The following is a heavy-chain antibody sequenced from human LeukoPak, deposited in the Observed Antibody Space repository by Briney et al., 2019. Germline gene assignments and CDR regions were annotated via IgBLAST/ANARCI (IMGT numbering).Heavy chain of an antibody. CDR2: IYSSGGT. V-gene: IGHV4-61*02. CDR3: ARVSVVVPAAMVDV. D-gene: IGHD2-2*01. Sequence: SETLSLTCTVSGGSISSGSYYWSWIRQPAGKGLEWIGRIYSSGGTNYNPSLKSRVTISVDTSKNQFSLKLSSVTAADTAVYYCARVSVVVPAAMVDVWGKGTTVTVSS. CDR1: GGSISSGSYY. J-gene: IGHJ6*04.